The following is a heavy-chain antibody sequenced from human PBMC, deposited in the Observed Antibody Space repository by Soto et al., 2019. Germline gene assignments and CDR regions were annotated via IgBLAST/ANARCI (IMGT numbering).Heavy chain of an antibody. CDR1: GYTFTSYY. D-gene: IGHD2-8*01. J-gene: IGHJ6*02. CDR3: ARDGLGVTNYYYYYYSMDV. CDR2: INPSGGST. V-gene: IGHV1-46*01. Sequence: QVQLVQSGAEVKKPGASVKVSCKASGYTFTSYYMHWVRQAPGQGLEWMGIINPSGGSTSYAQKFRGTVTMTRDTSRSHVYLELSSVRSENTAVYYCARDGLGVTNYYYYYYSMDVWGHGTTVTVSS.